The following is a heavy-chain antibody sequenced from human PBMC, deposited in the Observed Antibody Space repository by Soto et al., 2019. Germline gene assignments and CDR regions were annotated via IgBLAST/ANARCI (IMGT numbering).Heavy chain of an antibody. CDR1: GYTFTSYG. Sequence: QVQLVQSGSEVKKPGASVKVSCKASGYTFTSYGISWVRQAPGQGLEWMGWISAYNGNTNYAQKLQGRVTMTTDTSKRAAYMELTSLRSDDTAVYYCARDAAVGLFDYWGPGTLVTVSS. J-gene: IGHJ4*02. CDR2: ISAYNGNT. V-gene: IGHV1-18*01. CDR3: ARDAAVGLFDY. D-gene: IGHD1-26*01.